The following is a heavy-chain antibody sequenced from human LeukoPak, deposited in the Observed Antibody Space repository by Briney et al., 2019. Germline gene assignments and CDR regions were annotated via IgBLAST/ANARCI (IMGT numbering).Heavy chain of an antibody. CDR1: GFTFSSYS. Sequence: GGSLRLSCAASGFTFSSYSMNWVRQAPGKGLEWVSSISSSSSYIYYADSVKGRFTISRDNAKSSLYLQMNSLRAEDTAVYYCARDRAPGYSYGYGYDYWGQGTLVTVSS. D-gene: IGHD5-18*01. J-gene: IGHJ4*02. CDR3: ARDRAPGYSYGYGYDY. CDR2: ISSSSSYI. V-gene: IGHV3-21*01.